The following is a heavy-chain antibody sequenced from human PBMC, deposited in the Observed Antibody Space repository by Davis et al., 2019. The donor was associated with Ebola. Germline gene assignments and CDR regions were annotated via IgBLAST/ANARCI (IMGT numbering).Heavy chain of an antibody. V-gene: IGHV4-34*01. CDR3: ARGGVHYSYGT. CDR2: INHSGST. D-gene: IGHD5-18*01. CDR1: GGSFSGYY. Sequence: MPSETLSLTCAVYGGSFSGYYWSWIRQPPGKGLEWIGEINHSGSTNYNPSLKSRVTISVDTSKNQFSLKLSSVTAADTAVYYCARGGVHYSYGTWGQGTLVTVSS. J-gene: IGHJ4*02.